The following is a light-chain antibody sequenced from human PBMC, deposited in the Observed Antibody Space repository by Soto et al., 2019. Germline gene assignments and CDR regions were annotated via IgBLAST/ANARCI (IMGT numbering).Light chain of an antibody. CDR3: QQYNDWPLT. CDR1: HNINEN. Sequence: IVMTQSPATLSVSPGAGATLSCRASHNINENLAWYQQKPGQAPRLIMFRTSTRATGVPARFSGTGSGTECTPTISSLQSEDLALYYCQQYNDWPLTFGQGTKVDIK. CDR2: RTS. V-gene: IGKV3-15*01. J-gene: IGKJ1*01.